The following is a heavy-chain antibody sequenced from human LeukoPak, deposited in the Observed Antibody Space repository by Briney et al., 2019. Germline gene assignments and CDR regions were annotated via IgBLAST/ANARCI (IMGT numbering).Heavy chain of an antibody. D-gene: IGHD3-22*01. Sequence: ASVKVSCKASGYTFTSYDINWVRQAPGQGLEWMGIINPRGGSTSYTQKFQGRVTMTRDTSTSTVYMELSSLRSEDTAVYYCARVKSYYYDTSDKDAFDIWGQGTMVTVSS. CDR3: ARVKSYYYDTSDKDAFDI. CDR2: INPRGGST. CDR1: GYTFTSYD. J-gene: IGHJ3*02. V-gene: IGHV1-46*01.